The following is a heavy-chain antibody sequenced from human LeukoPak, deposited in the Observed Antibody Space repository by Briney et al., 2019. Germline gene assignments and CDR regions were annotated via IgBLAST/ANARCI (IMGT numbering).Heavy chain of an antibody. Sequence: ASVKVSCKASGYTFTGYYMHWVRQAPGQGLEWMGWINPNSGGTNYAQKFQGRVTMTRDTSISTAYMELSRLRSDDTAVYYCARDRELLWFGDLRDYFDYWGQGTLVTVSS. CDR2: INPNSGGT. J-gene: IGHJ4*02. D-gene: IGHD3-10*01. V-gene: IGHV1-2*02. CDR1: GYTFTGYY. CDR3: ARDRELLWFGDLRDYFDY.